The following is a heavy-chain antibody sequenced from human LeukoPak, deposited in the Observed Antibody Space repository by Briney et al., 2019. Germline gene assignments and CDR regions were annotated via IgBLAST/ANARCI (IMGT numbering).Heavy chain of an antibody. Sequence: PSETLSLTCTVSGASISSGNYYWSWIRQPAGKGLEWIGRIYSSGSTTYNPTLQSRVTISADTSRNQLSLKLYSVTAADSAMYYCARESDLSNYDRTDYGGQGTLVTVSS. CDR2: IYSSGST. V-gene: IGHV4-61*02. CDR3: ARESDLSNYDRTDY. J-gene: IGHJ4*02. CDR1: GASISSGNYY. D-gene: IGHD4/OR15-4a*01.